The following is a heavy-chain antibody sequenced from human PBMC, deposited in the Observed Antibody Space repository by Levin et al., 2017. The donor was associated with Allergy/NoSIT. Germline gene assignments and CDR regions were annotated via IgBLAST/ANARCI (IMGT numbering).Heavy chain of an antibody. V-gene: IGHV3-30-3*01. CDR2: ISYDGTTK. D-gene: IGHD6-19*01. CDR3: ARARSPFDY. J-gene: IGHJ4*02. Sequence: GESLKISCAASGFTFSDSAMHWVRQAPGKGLYWVAVISYDGTTKYYADSVKGRFTISRDNSKNTLYLQMNSLRVEDTAVYYCARARSPFDYWGQGALVTVSS. CDR1: GFTFSDSA.